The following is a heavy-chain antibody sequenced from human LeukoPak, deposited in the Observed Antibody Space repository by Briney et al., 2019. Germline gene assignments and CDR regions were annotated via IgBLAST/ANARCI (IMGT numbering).Heavy chain of an antibody. J-gene: IGHJ4*02. Sequence: GGSLRLSCAASGFTFDDYIMHWVRQAPGKGLEWVSLISWDGGSTDYADSVKGRFTISRDNSKNSLYLQMNSLRTEDTASYYCAKDRGAVAGLFDYWGQGTLVTVSS. CDR3: AKDRGAVAGLFDY. D-gene: IGHD6-19*01. CDR2: ISWDGGST. CDR1: GFTFDDYI. V-gene: IGHV3-43*01.